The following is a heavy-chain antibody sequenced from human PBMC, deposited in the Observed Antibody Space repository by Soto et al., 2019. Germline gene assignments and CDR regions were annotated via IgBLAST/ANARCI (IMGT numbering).Heavy chain of an antibody. J-gene: IGHJ6*02. D-gene: IGHD2-15*01. CDR2: ISYDGSNK. V-gene: IGHV3-30-3*01. Sequence: PGGSLRLSXAASGFTFSSYAMHWVRQAPGKGLEWVAVISYDGSNKYYADSVKGRFTISRDNSKNTLYLQMNSLRAEDTAVYYCARINCSGGSCYGYYYYGMDVWGQGTTVTVSS. CDR1: GFTFSSYA. CDR3: ARINCSGGSCYGYYYYGMDV.